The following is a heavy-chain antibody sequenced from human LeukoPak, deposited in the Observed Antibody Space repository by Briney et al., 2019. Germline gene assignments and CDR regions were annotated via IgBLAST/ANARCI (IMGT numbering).Heavy chain of an antibody. V-gene: IGHV3-20*01. CDR2: INWNGGST. Sequence: GGSLRLSCAASGFTFDDYGMSWVRQAPGKGLEWVSGINWNGGSTGYADSVKGRFTISRDNAKNSLYLQMNSLRAEDTALYHCARHSCSSTSCSSFDPWGQGTLVTVPS. D-gene: IGHD2-2*01. J-gene: IGHJ5*02. CDR3: ARHSCSSTSCSSFDP. CDR1: GFTFDDYG.